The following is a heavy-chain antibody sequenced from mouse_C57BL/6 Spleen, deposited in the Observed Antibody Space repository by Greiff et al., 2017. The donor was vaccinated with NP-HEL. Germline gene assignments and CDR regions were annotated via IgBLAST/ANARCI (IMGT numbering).Heavy chain of an antibody. Sequence: QVHVKQSGAELVRPGASVTLSCKASGYTFTDYEMHWVKQTPVHGLEWIGAIDPETGGTAYNQKFKGKAILTADKSSSTAYMELRSLTSEDSAVYDCTIVATGAMDYWGQGTSVTVSS. CDR1: GYTFTDYE. CDR2: IDPETGGT. D-gene: IGHD1-1*01. J-gene: IGHJ4*01. CDR3: TIVATGAMDY. V-gene: IGHV1-15*01.